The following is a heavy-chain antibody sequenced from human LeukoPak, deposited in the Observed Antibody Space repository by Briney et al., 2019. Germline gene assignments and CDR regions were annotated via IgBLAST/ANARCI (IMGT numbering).Heavy chain of an antibody. D-gene: IGHD3-22*01. CDR2: IHYSGST. Sequence: SETLSLTCTVSGGSISSYYWSWLRQPPGKGLEWIGYIHYSGSTNYNPSLKSRVTISIDTSKRQVPLKLSSVTAADTAVFYCARDDSTGLEGVWGQGTLVTVSS. J-gene: IGHJ4*02. CDR3: ARDDSTGLEGV. V-gene: IGHV4-59*01. CDR1: GGSISSYY.